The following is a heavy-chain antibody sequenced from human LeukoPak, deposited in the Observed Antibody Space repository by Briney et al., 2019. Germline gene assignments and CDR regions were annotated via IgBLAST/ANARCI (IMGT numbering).Heavy chain of an antibody. CDR3: GSSSWKPLAEQ. D-gene: IGHD1/OR15-1a*01. Sequence: GGSLRLSCAVSGFTFSSYTMNWVRQAPGKGLEWISSITTSSDYIYYADSVKGRFTISRDNAKNSLYLQMNSLRAEDTAVYYCGSSSWKPLAEQWGQGTLVTVSS. CDR1: GFTFSSYT. V-gene: IGHV3-21*01. CDR2: ITTSSDYI. J-gene: IGHJ4*02.